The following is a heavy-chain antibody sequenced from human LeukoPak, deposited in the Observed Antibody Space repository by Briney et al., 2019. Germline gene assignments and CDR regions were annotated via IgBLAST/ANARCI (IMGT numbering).Heavy chain of an antibody. CDR3: ATSSRTYGSGSYSRFDY. V-gene: IGHV4-59*08. D-gene: IGHD3-10*01. CDR1: GGSISSYY. Sequence: PSETLSLTCTVYGGSISSYYCSWIRQPPGKGLEWIGYIYYSGSTYYNPSLKSRVTISVDTSKNQFSLKLSSVTAADTAVYYCATSSRTYGSGSYSRFDYWGQGTLVTVSS. J-gene: IGHJ4*02. CDR2: IYYSGST.